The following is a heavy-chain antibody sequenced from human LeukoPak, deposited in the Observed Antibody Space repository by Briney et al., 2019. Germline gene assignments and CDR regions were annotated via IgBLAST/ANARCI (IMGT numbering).Heavy chain of an antibody. CDR3: ATAAKYSPYYFDY. D-gene: IGHD6-6*01. CDR1: GDSFTTYD. Sequence: ASVKVSCKASGDSFTTYDFNWVRQATGQGLEWMGWMNPNSARTGYAQKFQGRVTMTWDASINTAYLELNSLTSDDTAIYFCATAAKYSPYYFDYWGQGSLVTVSS. CDR2: MNPNSART. V-gene: IGHV1-8*01. J-gene: IGHJ4*02.